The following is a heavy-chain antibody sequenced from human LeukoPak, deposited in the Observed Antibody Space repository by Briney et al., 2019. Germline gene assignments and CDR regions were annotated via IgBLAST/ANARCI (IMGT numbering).Heavy chain of an antibody. V-gene: IGHV4-61*02. D-gene: IGHD5/OR15-5a*01. CDR1: GDSISSSSYY. Sequence: PSETLSLTCTVSGDSISSSSYYWSWIRQPAGKGLEWIGRIYTSGSTNYNPSLKSRVTISVDTSKNQFSLMLSSVTAADTAVYYCARGVLYWGQGTLVTVSS. CDR3: ARGVLY. J-gene: IGHJ4*02. CDR2: IYTSGST.